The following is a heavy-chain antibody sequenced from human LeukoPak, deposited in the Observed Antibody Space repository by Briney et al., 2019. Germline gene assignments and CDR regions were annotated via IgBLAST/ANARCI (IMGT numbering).Heavy chain of an antibody. D-gene: IGHD2-15*01. J-gene: IGHJ1*01. V-gene: IGHV3-30*03. CDR3: VRDASYCSGGSCYTAECFQD. Sequence: GGSLRLSCAASGFTFSSHWMHWVRQAPGKGLEWVAVISYDGRNTFNADSVKGRFTISRDNSENTLYLQMNSLRAEDTAVYYCVRDASYCSGGSCYTAECFQDWGQGTLVTVSS. CDR1: GFTFSSHW. CDR2: ISYDGRNT.